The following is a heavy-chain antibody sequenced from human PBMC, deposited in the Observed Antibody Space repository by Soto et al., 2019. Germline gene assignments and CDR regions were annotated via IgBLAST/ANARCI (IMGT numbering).Heavy chain of an antibody. CDR3: AKIGQLWSPFDY. J-gene: IGHJ4*02. V-gene: IGHV3-30*18. Sequence: PGGSLRLSCAASGFTFSSYGMHWVRQAPGKGLEWVAVISYDGSNKYYADSVKGRFTISRDNSKNTLYLQMNSLRAEDTAVYYCAKIGQLWSPFDYWGQGTLVTVSS. CDR1: GFTFSSYG. CDR2: ISYDGSNK. D-gene: IGHD5-18*01.